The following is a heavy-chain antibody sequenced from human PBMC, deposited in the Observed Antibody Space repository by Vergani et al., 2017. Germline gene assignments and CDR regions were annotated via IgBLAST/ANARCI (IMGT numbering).Heavy chain of an antibody. Sequence: VQLVESGGGLVQPGRSLRLSCTASGFTFSSYAMHWVRQAPGKGLEWVAVISYDGSNKYYADSVKGRFTISRDNSKNTLYLQMNSLRAEDTAVYYCAKAGIDLYYYFDYWGQGTLVTVSS. CDR2: ISYDGSNK. V-gene: IGHV3-30-3*02. CDR3: AKAGIDLYYYFDY. J-gene: IGHJ4*02. D-gene: IGHD1-26*01. CDR1: GFTFSSYA.